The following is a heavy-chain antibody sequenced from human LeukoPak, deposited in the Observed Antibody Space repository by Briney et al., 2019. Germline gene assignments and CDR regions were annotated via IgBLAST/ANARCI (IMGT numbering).Heavy chain of an antibody. D-gene: IGHD6-19*01. CDR1: GFTFNRKA. V-gene: IGHV3-23*01. CDR2: IGGSGDKT. CDR3: VRRGDASSGWGDHDF. Sequence: GGSLRLSCAASGFTFNRKAISWVRQAPGKGLEWFSTIGGSGDKTFYADSVKGRFTISRDNSKNMVHLQMNSLTGEDTALYYCVRRGDASSGWGDHDFWGQGALVTVSS. J-gene: IGHJ4*02.